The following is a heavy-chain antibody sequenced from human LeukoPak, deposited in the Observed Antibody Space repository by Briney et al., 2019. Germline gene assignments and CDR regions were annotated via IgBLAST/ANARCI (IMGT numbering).Heavy chain of an antibody. J-gene: IGHJ4*02. Sequence: GSLRLSCAASGFPFSSYSMNWVRQAPGKGLEWVSYIGSSIYYADSVKGRFTVSRDDAQNSLYLQMNSLRDEDTAVYYCARESQAVGALLGLWGQGTLVTVSS. CDR3: ARESQAVGALLGL. CDR2: IGSSI. V-gene: IGHV3-48*02. D-gene: IGHD1-26*01. CDR1: GFPFSSYS.